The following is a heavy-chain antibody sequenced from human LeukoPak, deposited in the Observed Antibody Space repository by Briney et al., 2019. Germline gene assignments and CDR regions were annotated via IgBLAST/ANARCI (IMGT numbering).Heavy chain of an antibody. J-gene: IGHJ6*03. D-gene: IGHD2-8*01. CDR1: GYTFTSYG. V-gene: IGHV1-18*01. CDR3: ARLYGQPQKYYYYMDV. CDR2: ISAYNGNT. Sequence: GASVKVSCKASGYTFTSYGISWVRQAPGQGLEWMGWISAYNGNTNYAQKLQGRDTMTTDTSTSTAYMELRSLRSDDTAVYYCARLYGQPQKYYYYMDVWGKGTTVTVSS.